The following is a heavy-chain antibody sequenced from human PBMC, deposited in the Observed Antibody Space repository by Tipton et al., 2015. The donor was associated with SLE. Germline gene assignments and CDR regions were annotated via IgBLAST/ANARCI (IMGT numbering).Heavy chain of an antibody. J-gene: IGHJ3*02. D-gene: IGHD3-16*01. Sequence: TLSLTCAVSGYSISSGYYWGWIRQPPGKGLEWIGSIYHSGSTYYNPSLKSRVTISVDTSKNQFSLKLSSVTAADTAVYYCAREWFGAFDIWGQGTMVTVSS. CDR1: GYSISSGYY. V-gene: IGHV4-38-2*02. CDR2: IYHSGST. CDR3: AREWFGAFDI.